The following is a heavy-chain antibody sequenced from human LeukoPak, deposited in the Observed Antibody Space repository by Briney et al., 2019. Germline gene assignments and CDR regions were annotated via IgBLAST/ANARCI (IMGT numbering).Heavy chain of an antibody. D-gene: IGHD6-13*01. CDR2: IYSGGST. Sequence: PGGSLRLSCAASGFTVSSNYMSWVRQAPGKGLEWVSVIYSGGSTYYADSVKGRFTISRDNSKNTLYLQMNSLRAEDTAVYYCARDPRIAAAGYYYYYGMDVWGQGTTVTVSS. J-gene: IGHJ6*02. V-gene: IGHV3-66*01. CDR1: GFTVSSNY. CDR3: ARDPRIAAAGYYYYYGMDV.